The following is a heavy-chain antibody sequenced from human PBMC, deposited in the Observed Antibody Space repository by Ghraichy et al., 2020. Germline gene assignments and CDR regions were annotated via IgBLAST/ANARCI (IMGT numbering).Heavy chain of an antibody. V-gene: IGHV3-23*01. CDR1: GFTFSSFV. Sequence: GESLNISCVGSGFTFSSFVMSWVRQTPGKRLEWVSAISVSVIETFYADSVKGRFTISRDNSRNTVYLEMNSLRVEDTAIYYCAKKMSSGSYPHWGQGTLVTVSS. D-gene: IGHD3-10*01. CDR2: ISVSVIET. CDR3: AKKMSSGSYPH. J-gene: IGHJ4*02.